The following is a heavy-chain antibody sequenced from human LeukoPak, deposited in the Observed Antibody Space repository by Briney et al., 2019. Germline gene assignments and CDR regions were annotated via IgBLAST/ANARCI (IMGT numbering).Heavy chain of an antibody. CDR3: AKWGPYCNSNYCPALDY. CDR1: GFTFSTYW. D-gene: IGHD2/OR15-2a*01. V-gene: IGHV3-7*01. CDR2: INRDGSEK. J-gene: IGHJ4*02. Sequence: PGGSLRLSCAASGFTFSTYWMSWVRQAPGKGLEWEANINRDGSEKYYGDSVKGRFTISRDNAENSLFLQMNSLRADDTAVYYCAKWGPYCNSNYCPALDYWGQGALVTVSS.